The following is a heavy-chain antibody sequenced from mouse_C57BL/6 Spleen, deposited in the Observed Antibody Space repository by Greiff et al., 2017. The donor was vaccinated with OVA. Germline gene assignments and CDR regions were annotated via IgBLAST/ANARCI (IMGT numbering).Heavy chain of an antibody. CDR2: INPNYGTT. D-gene: IGHD2-4*01. J-gene: IGHJ3*01. CDR3: AREGIYYDYEGFAY. CDR1: GYSFTDYN. Sequence: LVESGPELVKPGASVKISCKASGYSFTDYNMNWVKQSNGKSLEWIGVINPNYGTTSYNQKFKGKATLTVDQSSSTAYMQLNSLTSEDSAVYYCAREGIYYDYEGFAYWGQGTLVTVSA. V-gene: IGHV1-39*01.